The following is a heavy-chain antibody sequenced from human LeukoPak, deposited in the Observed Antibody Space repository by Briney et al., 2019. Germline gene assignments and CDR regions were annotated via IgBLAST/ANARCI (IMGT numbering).Heavy chain of an antibody. D-gene: IGHD4-17*01. CDR1: GGSISSSSYY. V-gene: IGHV4-39*01. CDR2: IFYSGST. CDR3: ARRATVTSHYFDY. Sequence: SETLSLTYTVSGGSISSSSYYWGWIRQPPGKGLEWIGSIFYSGSTYYNPSLMSRVTISVDTSKNQFSLKLSSVTAADTAVYYCARRATVTSHYFDYWGQGTLVTVSS. J-gene: IGHJ4*02.